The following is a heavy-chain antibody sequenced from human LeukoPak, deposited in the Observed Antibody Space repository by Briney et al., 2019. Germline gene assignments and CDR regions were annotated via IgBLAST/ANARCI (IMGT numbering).Heavy chain of an antibody. CDR1: GDSISSYY. Sequence: SETLSLTCTVSGDSISSYYWSWIRQPPGKGLEWIGYIYYSGSTNYNPSLKSRVTTSVDTSKNQFSLKLSSVTAADTAVYYCARARSYLDAFDIWGQGTMVTVSS. CDR3: ARARSYLDAFDI. CDR2: IYYSGST. D-gene: IGHD1-26*01. V-gene: IGHV4-59*01. J-gene: IGHJ3*02.